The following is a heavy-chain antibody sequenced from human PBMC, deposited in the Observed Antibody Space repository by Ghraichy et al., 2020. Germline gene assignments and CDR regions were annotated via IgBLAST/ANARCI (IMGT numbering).Heavy chain of an antibody. CDR2: IRSKAYGGTT. D-gene: IGHD4-11*01. CDR3: TRDDLRYSNNYIYEGFDY. CDR1: GFTFGDYA. Sequence: GESLNISCTASGFTFGDYAMSWFRQAPGKGLEWVGFIRSKAYGGTTEYAASVKGRFTISRDDSKSIAYLQMNSLKTEDTAVYYCTRDDLRYSNNYIYEGFDYWGQGTLVTVSS. J-gene: IGHJ4*02. V-gene: IGHV3-49*03.